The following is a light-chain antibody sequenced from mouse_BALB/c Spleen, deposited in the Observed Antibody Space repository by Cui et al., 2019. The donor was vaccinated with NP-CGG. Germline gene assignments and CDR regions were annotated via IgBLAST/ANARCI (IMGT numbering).Light chain of an antibody. V-gene: IGLV1*01. CDR2: GTN. CDR3: ALWYSNHWV. Sequence: QVVVTQASALTTSPGETVTLTCRSNTGTVTTNNYANWVQEKPDHLFTGLIGGTNNRAPGVPARFSGSLIGDKAALTITGAQTEDEAIYFCALWYSNHWVFGGGTKLTVL. J-gene: IGLJ1*01. CDR1: TGTVTTNNY.